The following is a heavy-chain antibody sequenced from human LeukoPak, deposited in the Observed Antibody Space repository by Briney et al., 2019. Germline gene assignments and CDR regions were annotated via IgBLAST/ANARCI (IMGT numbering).Heavy chain of an antibody. CDR1: GGSISSGGYS. CDR3: ARGSQNYYNPFDN. Sequence: SQTLSPTCAVSGGSISSGGYSWSWIRQPPGKGLEWIGYIYHSGSTYYNPSLKSRVTISVDRSKNQFSLKLSSVTAADTALYYCARGSQNYYNPFDNWGQGTLVTVSS. D-gene: IGHD3-10*01. CDR2: IYHSGST. J-gene: IGHJ4*02. V-gene: IGHV4-30-2*01.